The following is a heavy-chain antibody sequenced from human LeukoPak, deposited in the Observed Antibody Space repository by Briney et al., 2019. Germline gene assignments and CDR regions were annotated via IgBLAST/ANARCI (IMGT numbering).Heavy chain of an antibody. CDR3: ARDGGDPKYSGYDKSDY. CDR2: IIPILGIA. D-gene: IGHD5-12*01. CDR1: GATFTSYA. J-gene: IGHJ4*02. V-gene: IGHV1-69*04. Sequence: ASVKVSCKASGATFTSYAISWVRQAPGQGLEWMGRIIPILGIANYAQKFQGRGTITADKSTSTVYMELSSLRSEDTAVYYCARDGGDPKYSGYDKSDYWGQGTLVTVSS.